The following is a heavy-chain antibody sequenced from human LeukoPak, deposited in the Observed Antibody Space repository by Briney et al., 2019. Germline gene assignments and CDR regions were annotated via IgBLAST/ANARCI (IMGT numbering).Heavy chain of an antibody. Sequence: SETLSLTCTASGGSFRGDYYWAWIRQPPGKGLEWIGSIYSGGRIYYNPSLKSRVSISIDTSNKDLSLKVTSVTAADTAGYYCARAPWAYGNYVHAFDIWGQGTMVTVSS. CDR2: IYSGGRI. V-gene: IGHV4-39*07. D-gene: IGHD4-11*01. CDR1: GGSFRGDYY. J-gene: IGHJ3*02. CDR3: ARAPWAYGNYVHAFDI.